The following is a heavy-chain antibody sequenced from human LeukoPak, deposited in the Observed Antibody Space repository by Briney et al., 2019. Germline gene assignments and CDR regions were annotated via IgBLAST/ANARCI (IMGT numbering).Heavy chain of an antibody. J-gene: IGHJ4*02. CDR1: GYTFSNYT. CDR2: IDTNTGNP. CDR3: ARDYDTTGYFSY. D-gene: IGHD3-22*01. Sequence: ASVTVSCKASGYTFSNYTLNWVRQAPGQGFEWMGWIDTNTGNPTYARGFIGRFVFSLDTSVTTAYLQISSLKAEDTAVYYCARDYDTTGYFSYWGQGTLVTVSS. V-gene: IGHV7-4-1*02.